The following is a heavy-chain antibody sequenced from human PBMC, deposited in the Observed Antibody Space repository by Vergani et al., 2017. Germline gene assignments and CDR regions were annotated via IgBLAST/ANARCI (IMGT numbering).Heavy chain of an antibody. D-gene: IGHD3-10*01. CDR2: IYYSGST. V-gene: IGHV4-59*01. J-gene: IGHJ4*02. CDR3: ARVGVANRNRAVDY. Sequence: QVQLQESGPGLVKPSETLSLTCTVSGGSISSYYWSWIQQPPGKGLEWIGYIYYSGSTNYNPSLKSRVTISVDTSKNQFSLKLSSVTAADTAVYYCARVGVANRNRAVDYWGQGTLVTVSS. CDR1: GGSISSYY.